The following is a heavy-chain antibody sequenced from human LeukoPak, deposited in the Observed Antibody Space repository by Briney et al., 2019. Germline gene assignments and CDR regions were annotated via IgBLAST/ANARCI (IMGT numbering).Heavy chain of an antibody. J-gene: IGHJ6*02. CDR1: GYTFTSYY. CDR3: AKGPRADYYYYGMDV. CDR2: INPSGGST. Sequence: ASVNVSCKASGYTFTSYYMHWVRQAPGQGLEWMGIINPSGGSTSYAQKFQGRVTMTRDTSTSTVYMELSSLRSEDTAVYYCAKGPRADYYYYGMDVWGQGTTVTVSS. V-gene: IGHV1-46*01.